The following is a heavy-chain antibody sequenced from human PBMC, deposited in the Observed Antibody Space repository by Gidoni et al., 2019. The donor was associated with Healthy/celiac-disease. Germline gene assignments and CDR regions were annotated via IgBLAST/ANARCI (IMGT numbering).Heavy chain of an antibody. J-gene: IGHJ4*02. CDR2: ISGSGGST. V-gene: IGHV3-23*04. D-gene: IGHD1-26*01. CDR1: GFTFRRYA. Sequence: EVHLVESGGGLFQPGGSLGLSCAASGFTFRRYAMSWVRQAPGKGLEWVSAISGSGGSTYYADSVKGRFTISRDNSKNTLYLQMNSLRAEDTAVYYCAKDPGELLGIYYFDYWGQGTLVTVSS. CDR3: AKDPGELLGIYYFDY.